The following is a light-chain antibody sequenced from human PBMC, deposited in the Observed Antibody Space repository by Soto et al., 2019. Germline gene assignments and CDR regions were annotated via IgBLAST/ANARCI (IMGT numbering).Light chain of an antibody. CDR1: SSDVGGYNY. Sequence: SVLAQPPSASGSPGQSVTISCTGTSSDVGGYNYVSWFQQHPGKAPKLMIYEVNKRPSGVPDRFSGSKSGNTASLTVSGLQAEDEADYYCSSYAGSNKVFGTGTKVTVL. CDR3: SSYAGSNKV. J-gene: IGLJ1*01. V-gene: IGLV2-8*01. CDR2: EVN.